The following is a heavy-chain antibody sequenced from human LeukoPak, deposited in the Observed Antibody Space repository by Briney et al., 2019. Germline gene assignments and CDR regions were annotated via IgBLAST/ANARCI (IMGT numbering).Heavy chain of an antibody. J-gene: IGHJ4*02. CDR1: GFTFSSYW. V-gene: IGHV3-7*01. D-gene: IGHD4-17*01. Sequence: GGSLRLSCAASGFTFSSYWMSWVCQAPGKGLEWVANIKQDGSEKYYVDSVKGRFTISRDNAKNSLYLQMNSLRAEDTAVYYCARDPGDYGDYARGDFDYWGQGTLVTVSS. CDR2: IKQDGSEK. CDR3: ARDPGDYGDYARGDFDY.